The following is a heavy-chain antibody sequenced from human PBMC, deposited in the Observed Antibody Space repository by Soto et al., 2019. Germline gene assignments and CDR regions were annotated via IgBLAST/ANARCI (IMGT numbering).Heavy chain of an antibody. J-gene: IGHJ4*02. CDR2: IFYSGST. D-gene: IGHD2-8*01. CDR1: GGSLISSSW. Sequence: SETLSLTCAVSGGSLISSSWCSCVRQPPGKTLEWLGEIFYSGSTKYNPSLNSRVTISADQSKNDFSLRLSSVTAADTAVYYCVHHGGVPYYHDFWGQGMLVTVSS. V-gene: IGHV4-4*02. CDR3: VHHGGVPYYHDF.